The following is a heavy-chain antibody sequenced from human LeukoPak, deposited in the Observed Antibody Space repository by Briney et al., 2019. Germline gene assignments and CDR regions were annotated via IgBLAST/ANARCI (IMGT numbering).Heavy chain of an antibody. V-gene: IGHV3-48*01. CDR1: GFTFSTYS. CDR2: INGDSNTI. D-gene: IGHD3/OR15-3a*01. CDR3: AREGIFGPYYMDV. J-gene: IGHJ6*03. Sequence: GGSLRLSCAASGFTFSTYSMIWVRQAPGKGLEWLSYINGDSNTIYYADSVKGRFTISRDNAKNSLYLQLNSLRAEDTAVYYCAREGIFGPYYMDVWGKGTTVTVSS.